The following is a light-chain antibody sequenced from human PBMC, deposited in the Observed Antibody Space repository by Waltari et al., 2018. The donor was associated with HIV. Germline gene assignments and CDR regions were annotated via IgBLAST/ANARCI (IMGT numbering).Light chain of an antibody. J-gene: IGKJ2*01. V-gene: IGKV3-20*01. Sequence: EIVLPQSPGTLSLSPGERAALSCRASQSLSSTYLAWYQQKPGQAPRLLIYGTSNRGTGIPDRFSGSGSGTDFTLTISRLEPEDFAIYYCQQYDSSPRTFGQGTKLEIK. CDR2: GTS. CDR3: QQYDSSPRT. CDR1: QSLSSTY.